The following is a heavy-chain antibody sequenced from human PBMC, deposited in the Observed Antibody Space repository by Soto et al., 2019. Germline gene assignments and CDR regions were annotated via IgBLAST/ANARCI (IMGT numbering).Heavy chain of an antibody. CDR1: GGSVNSYY. CDR2: MYHRGPT. J-gene: IGHJ5*02. D-gene: IGHD5-18*01. Sequence: VQLQESGPGLVKPSETLSLTCTVSGGSVNSYYWSWVRQSPGKGLEWIGFMYHRGPTKYNPSLQSRVTISVDTSKNQFSLKLTSVTAADTAVYYCATTGGYSFGDMGVDPWGQGTLVTVSS. V-gene: IGHV4-59*02. CDR3: ATTGGYSFGDMGVDP.